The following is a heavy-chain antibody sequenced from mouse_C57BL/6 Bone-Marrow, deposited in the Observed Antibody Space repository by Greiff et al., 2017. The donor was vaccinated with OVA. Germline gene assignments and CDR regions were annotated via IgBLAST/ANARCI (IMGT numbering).Heavy chain of an antibody. CDR3: AKNGGYDSNYVSFDY. Sequence: VKLVESGPGLVQPSQSLSITCTVSGFSLTSYGVHWVRQSPDKGLEWLGVIWRGGSTDYTAAFMSRLSITKDNSKSQVSLKMNSLQADDTAIYYWAKNGGYDSNYVSFDYWGQGTTLTVSS. CDR1: GFSLTSYG. J-gene: IGHJ2*01. CDR2: IWRGGST. D-gene: IGHD2-5*01. V-gene: IGHV2-5*01.